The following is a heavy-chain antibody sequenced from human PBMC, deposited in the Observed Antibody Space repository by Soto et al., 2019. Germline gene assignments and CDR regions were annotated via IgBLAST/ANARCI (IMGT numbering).Heavy chain of an antibody. CDR2: ISGSDSNT. Sequence: PGGSLRLSCAASGFTFSSYAMNWVRQAPGKGLEWVSGISGSDSNTYNADSVKGRFTISRDNSKNTVYLQMNSLRAEDTAVYYSAKSSGGFFDYWGKGTLVTVSS. J-gene: IGHJ4*02. D-gene: IGHD3-16*01. V-gene: IGHV3-23*01. CDR1: GFTFSSYA. CDR3: AKSSGGFFDY.